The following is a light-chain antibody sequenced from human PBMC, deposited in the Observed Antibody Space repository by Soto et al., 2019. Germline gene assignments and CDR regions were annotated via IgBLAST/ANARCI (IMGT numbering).Light chain of an antibody. Sequence: IQFTQSPSSLSASVGDRVTITCRASQGISGSLAWYQQKTGKAPKLLIYGASTLQSGVPSRFRGSGSGAECTLTISSLQPEDFATYYCQQSFGDPRTFGQGTKVDI. CDR3: QQSFGDPRT. CDR1: QGISGS. J-gene: IGKJ1*01. V-gene: IGKV1-9*01. CDR2: GAS.